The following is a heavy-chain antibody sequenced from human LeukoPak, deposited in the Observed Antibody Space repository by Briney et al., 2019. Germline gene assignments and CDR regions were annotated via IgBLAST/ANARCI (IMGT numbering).Heavy chain of an antibody. CDR3: ARGIGSGYARNY. J-gene: IGHJ4*02. CDR1: GYTFTSYD. Sequence: GASVTVSCKASGYTFTSYDINWVRQATGQGLEWMGWMNPNSGNTGYAQKFQGRVTMTRSTSISTAYMELSSLRSEDTAVYYCARGIGSGYARNYWGQGTLVTVSS. D-gene: IGHD5-12*01. CDR2: MNPNSGNT. V-gene: IGHV1-8*01.